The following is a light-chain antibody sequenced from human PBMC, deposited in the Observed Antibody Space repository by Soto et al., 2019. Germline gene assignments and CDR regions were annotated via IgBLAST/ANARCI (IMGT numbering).Light chain of an antibody. J-gene: IGKJ5*01. CDR2: GAS. CDR1: QSVSSSY. V-gene: IGKV3-20*01. Sequence: EVVLTQSPGTLSLSPGERATLSCRASQSVSSSYLAWYQQKPGQPPRLLIYGASSRATGIPDRFSGSGSGTDFTLTISRLEPEDFAVFYCQHYSSFPITFGRGTRVEIK. CDR3: QHYSSFPIT.